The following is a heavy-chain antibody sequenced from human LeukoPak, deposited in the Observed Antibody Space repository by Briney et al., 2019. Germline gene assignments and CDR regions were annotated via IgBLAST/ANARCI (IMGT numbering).Heavy chain of an antibody. V-gene: IGHV1-2*02. D-gene: IGHD3-22*01. CDR1: GYTFTGYY. CDR2: ITTISGGT. J-gene: IGHJ3*02. Sequence: GSLKVSCKASGYTFTGYYMHWVRQAPGRGLEWMGWITTISGGTNYAQKFQGRFSMTRDTSISTAYMELSRLRSDDTAVYYCARACCPNYDSSGYLDAFDIWGEGTMVSVS. CDR3: ARACCPNYDSSGYLDAFDI.